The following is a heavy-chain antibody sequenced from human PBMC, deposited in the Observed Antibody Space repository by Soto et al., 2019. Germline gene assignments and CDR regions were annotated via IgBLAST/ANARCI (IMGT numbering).Heavy chain of an antibody. J-gene: IGHJ6*03. Sequence: GGSLRLSCAASGFTFSSYGMHWVRQAPGKGLEWVAVIWYDGSNKYYADSVKGRFTISRDNSKNTLYLQMNSLRAEDTAVYYCAKDLSRSPYYYYMDVWGKGTTVTVSS. V-gene: IGHV3-33*06. D-gene: IGHD2-15*01. CDR3: AKDLSRSPYYYYMDV. CDR1: GFTFSSYG. CDR2: IWYDGSNK.